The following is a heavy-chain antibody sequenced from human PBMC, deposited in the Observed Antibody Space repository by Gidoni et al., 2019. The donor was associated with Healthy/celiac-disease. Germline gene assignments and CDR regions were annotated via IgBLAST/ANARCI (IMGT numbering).Heavy chain of an antibody. CDR1: GFTVSNAW. Sequence: EVQLVESGGGLVQPGGSLRLSCAASGFTVSNAWMSWDRQAPGMGLVWVGRIKSKTDGGTTVYAAPVKGRFTISRDDSKHTLYLQMNSLKTVDTAVYYCTTEEYYYDCSGHDYWGQGTLVTVSS. V-gene: IGHV3-15*01. D-gene: IGHD3-22*01. CDR2: IKSKTDGGTT. J-gene: IGHJ4*02. CDR3: TTEEYYYDCSGHDY.